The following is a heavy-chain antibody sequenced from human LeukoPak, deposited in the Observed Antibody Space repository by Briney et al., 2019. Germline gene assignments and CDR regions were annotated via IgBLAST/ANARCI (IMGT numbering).Heavy chain of an antibody. Sequence: SQTLSLTCTVSGGSISSGGYYWGWIRQHPGKGLEWIGCIYYSGSTYYNPSLKSRVTISVDTSKNQFSLKLSSVTAADTAVYYCAREGVAYSSSSGPDYWGQGTLVTVSS. V-gene: IGHV4-31*03. J-gene: IGHJ4*02. CDR2: IYYSGST. D-gene: IGHD6-6*01. CDR3: AREGVAYSSSSGPDY. CDR1: GGSISSGGYY.